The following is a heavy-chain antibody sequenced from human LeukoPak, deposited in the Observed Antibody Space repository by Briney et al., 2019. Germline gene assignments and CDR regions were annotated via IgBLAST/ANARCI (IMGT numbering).Heavy chain of an antibody. Sequence: ASVKVSCKASGYTFTSYDINWVRQATGQGLEWMGWMNPNSGNTGYAQKFQGRVTMTRNTSISTAYMELSSLRSEDTAVYYCARGYCSGGSCYDWFDPWGQGTLVTVSS. CDR1: GYTFTSYD. CDR3: ARGYCSGGSCYDWFDP. D-gene: IGHD2-15*01. V-gene: IGHV1-8*01. J-gene: IGHJ5*02. CDR2: MNPNSGNT.